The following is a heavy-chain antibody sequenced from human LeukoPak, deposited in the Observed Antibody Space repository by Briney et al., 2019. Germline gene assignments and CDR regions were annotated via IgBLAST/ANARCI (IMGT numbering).Heavy chain of an antibody. D-gene: IGHD6-13*01. CDR1: GLTFSSYW. J-gene: IGHJ4*02. Sequence: GGSLRLSCAASGLTFSSYWMSWVRQAPGKGPEWVANIKPDGSGKYYVDSVKGRFTISRDNAENSLFLHMNSLRAEDTAVYYSARCAVAAAGDYWGRGTLVTVSS. V-gene: IGHV3-7*01. CDR3: ARCAVAAAGDY. CDR2: IKPDGSGK.